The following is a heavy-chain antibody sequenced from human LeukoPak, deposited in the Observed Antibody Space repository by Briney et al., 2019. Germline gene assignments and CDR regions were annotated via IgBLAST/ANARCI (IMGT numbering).Heavy chain of an antibody. CDR3: AREYDDSSGYAYYFDY. V-gene: IGHV3-66*01. Sequence: GGSLRLSCAASGFTVSSNYMSWVRQAPGKGLEWVSVIYSGGSTYYADSVKGRFTISRDSSKNTLYLQMNSLRAEDTAVYYCAREYDDSSGYAYYFDYWGQGTLVTVSS. CDR2: IYSGGST. D-gene: IGHD3-22*01. CDR1: GFTVSSNY. J-gene: IGHJ4*02.